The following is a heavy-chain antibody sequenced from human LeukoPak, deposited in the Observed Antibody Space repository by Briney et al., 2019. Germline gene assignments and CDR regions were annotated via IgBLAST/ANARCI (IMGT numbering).Heavy chain of an antibody. CDR1: GFIVSNNY. J-gene: IGHJ4*02. D-gene: IGHD3-22*01. CDR2: IYSGGGT. Sequence: PGGSLRLSCAASGFIVSNNYMNWVRQAPGKGLEWVPIIYSGGGTYYADSVKGRFTISRDNSKNTLYLQMNSLRADDTAVYYCARGCYYERSGYCPFDYWGPGTLVTVSS. CDR3: ARGCYYERSGYCPFDY. V-gene: IGHV3-53*01.